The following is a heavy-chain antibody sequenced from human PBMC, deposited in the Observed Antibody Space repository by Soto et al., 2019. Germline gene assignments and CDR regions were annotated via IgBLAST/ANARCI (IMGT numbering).Heavy chain of an antibody. CDR3: ARGRSKDFVSSPPPMFGP. CDR1: GFNFETHD. CDR2: IGTLFDR. V-gene: IGHV3-13*01. J-gene: IGHJ5*02. Sequence: EVQLVESGGGMVQPGGSLRLSCVASGFNFETHDMHWVRQVTGKGLEWVEGIGTLFDRFYPDSVNGRFTISRENAKNSVYLQMTKLRTGDTGVYYCARGRSKDFVSSPPPMFGPRGRGTMVTVSS.